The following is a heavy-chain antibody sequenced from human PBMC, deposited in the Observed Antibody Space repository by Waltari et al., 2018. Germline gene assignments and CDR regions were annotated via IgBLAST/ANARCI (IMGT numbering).Heavy chain of an antibody. CDR1: GYTFTSYY. V-gene: IGHV1-46*01. CDR3: ARSPRNGGGDCYIDY. J-gene: IGHJ4*02. Sequence: QVQLVQSGAEVRKPGASVKVSCKASGYTFTSYYMHWVRQAPGQGLEWMGIINPSRVITNYAHDRGTMTRDTSTSTVDMELGSVTSEDTAVYYCARSPRNGGGDCYIDYWGQGTLVTVSS. D-gene: IGHD2-21*02. CDR2: INPSRVIT.